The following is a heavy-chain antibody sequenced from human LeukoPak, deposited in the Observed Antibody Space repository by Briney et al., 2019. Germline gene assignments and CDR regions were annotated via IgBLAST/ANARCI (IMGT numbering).Heavy chain of an antibody. D-gene: IGHD3-9*01. CDR3: AKATGRYFDWSVYFDY. Sequence: GGSLRLSCAASGFTFSSYAMSWVRQAPAKGQEWVSAISGSGGSTYYADSVKGRFTISRDNSKDTLYLQMNSLRAEDTAVYYCAKATGRYFDWSVYFDYWGQGTLVTVSS. CDR2: ISGSGGST. CDR1: GFTFSSYA. J-gene: IGHJ4*02. V-gene: IGHV3-23*01.